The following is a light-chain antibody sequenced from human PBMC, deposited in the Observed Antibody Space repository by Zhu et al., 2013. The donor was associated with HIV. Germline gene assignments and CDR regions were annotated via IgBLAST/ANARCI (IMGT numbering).Light chain of an antibody. CDR2: TTN. J-gene: IGLJ3*02. Sequence: QSALTQPPSASGTPGQRVTISCSGTRSSIGNNYVFWYQKFPGTAPKLLMSTTNERPSGVTDRFSASKSGTSAFLAISDLRSEDEADYYCASWHDKLSGWLFGGGTKLTVL. CDR3: ASWHDKLSGWL. V-gene: IGLV1-47*01. CDR1: RSSIGNNY.